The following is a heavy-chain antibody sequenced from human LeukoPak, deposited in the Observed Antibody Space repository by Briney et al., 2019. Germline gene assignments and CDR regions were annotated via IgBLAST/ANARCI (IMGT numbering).Heavy chain of an antibody. CDR2: ASYDGDFK. V-gene: IGHV3-30-3*01. CDR3: ARDPYSHDSSGFSYFLQY. D-gene: IGHD6-19*01. J-gene: IGHJ4*02. CDR1: GFTFSSYS. Sequence: GGSLRLSCAASGFTFSSYSMHWVRQAPGKGLEWVAVASYDGDFKLYGDSVKGRFTISRDNSQNMLFLQMNDLRPQDAATYFCARDPYSHDSSGFSYFLQYWGQGTVVTVSS.